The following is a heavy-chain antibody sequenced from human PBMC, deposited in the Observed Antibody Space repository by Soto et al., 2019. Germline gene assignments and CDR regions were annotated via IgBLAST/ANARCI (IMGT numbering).Heavy chain of an antibody. CDR2: IYYSGST. CDR3: ARRWGYSFDY. CDR1: GGSISSYY. V-gene: IGHV4-39*01. J-gene: IGHJ4*02. D-gene: IGHD7-27*01. Sequence: QLQLQESGPGLVKPSETLSLTCTVSGGSISSYYWGWIRRPPGKGLEWIGSIYYSGSTYYNPSLKSRVTISVDTSTNQFSLNLSSATAADTAVYYCARRWGYSFDYWGQGTLVTVSS.